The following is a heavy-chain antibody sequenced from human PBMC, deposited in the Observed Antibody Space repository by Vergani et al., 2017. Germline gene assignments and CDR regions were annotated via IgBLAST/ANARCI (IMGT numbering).Heavy chain of an antibody. J-gene: IGHJ6*02. CDR3: ARVMYRDEASTGYRLEGMDS. D-gene: IGHD3-9*01. CDR1: GGSFNTYY. V-gene: IGHV4-59*13. CDR2: IYSTGST. Sequence: QVQLEESGPGLVKPSETLSLTCTVSGGSFNTYYWSWIRQSPGKGLEWIGYIYSTGSTNYNPSLNSRVTMSVDTSKNQLSLKLRSVTAADTAVYFCARVMYRDEASTGYRLEGMDSWGQGTTVTISS.